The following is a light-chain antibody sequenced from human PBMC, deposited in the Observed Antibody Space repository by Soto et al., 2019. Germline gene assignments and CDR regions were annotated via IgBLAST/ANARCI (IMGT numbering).Light chain of an antibody. CDR2: EVS. Sequence: QSALTQPASVSGSPGQSITISCTGTSSDVGSYNLVSWYQQHPVKAPKLMIYEVSKRPSGVSNRFSGSKSGNTASLTISGLQAEDEADYYCCSYAGSSTSVFGTGTKVTVL. CDR3: CSYAGSSTSV. J-gene: IGLJ1*01. CDR1: SSDVGSYNL. V-gene: IGLV2-23*02.